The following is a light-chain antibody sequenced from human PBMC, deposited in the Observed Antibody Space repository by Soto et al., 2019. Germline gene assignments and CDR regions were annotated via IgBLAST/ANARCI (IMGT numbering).Light chain of an antibody. Sequence: DIQMTQSPSSVSAAVGDRVTITCRASQGISNSLAWYQQKPGKAPKLPIYAASSLQSGVPSRFSGSGFGTDFTLTISSLQPEDSAIYYCQQADTFPITFGQGTRLEIK. J-gene: IGKJ5*01. CDR2: AAS. CDR1: QGISNS. V-gene: IGKV1D-12*01. CDR3: QQADTFPIT.